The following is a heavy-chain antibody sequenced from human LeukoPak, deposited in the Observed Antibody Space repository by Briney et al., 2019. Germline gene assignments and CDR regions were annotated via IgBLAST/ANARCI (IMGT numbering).Heavy chain of an antibody. Sequence: GGSLRLSCAASGFTFSSYSMNWVRQAPGKGLEWVSSISSSSSYIYYADSVKGRFTISRDNAKNSLYLQMNSLRAEDTAVYYCARWGYSYGYVDYWGQGTLVAVSS. CDR1: GFTFSSYS. J-gene: IGHJ4*02. CDR3: ARWGYSYGYVDY. V-gene: IGHV3-21*01. D-gene: IGHD5-18*01. CDR2: ISSSSSYI.